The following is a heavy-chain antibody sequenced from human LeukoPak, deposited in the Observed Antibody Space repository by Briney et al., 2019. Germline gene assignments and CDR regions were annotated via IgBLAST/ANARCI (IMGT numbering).Heavy chain of an antibody. Sequence: ASVKVSFKASGYTFTGYYMHWVRQAPGQGLEWMGRINPNSGGTNYAQKFQGRVTMTRDTSISTAYMELSRLRSDDTAVYYCAREGIAAAGQYIIDYWGQGTLVTVSS. J-gene: IGHJ4*02. D-gene: IGHD6-13*01. CDR3: AREGIAAAGQYIIDY. CDR2: INPNSGGT. V-gene: IGHV1-2*06. CDR1: GYTFTGYY.